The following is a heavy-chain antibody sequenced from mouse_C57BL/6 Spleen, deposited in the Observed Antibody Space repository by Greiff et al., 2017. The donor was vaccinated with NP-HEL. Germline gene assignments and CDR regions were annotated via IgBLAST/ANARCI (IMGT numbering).Heavy chain of an antibody. D-gene: IGHD1-1*01. Sequence: EVHLVESGGGLVQPKGSLKLSCAASGFTFNTYAMHWVRQAPGKGLEWVARISSKSSNYATYYADSVKDRFTISRDDSQSMLYLKMNNLKTEDTAMYYCVRGGSSYAMDYWGQGTSVTVSS. V-gene: IGHV10-3*01. J-gene: IGHJ4*01. CDR3: VRGGSSYAMDY. CDR1: GFTFNTYA. CDR2: ISSKSSNYAT.